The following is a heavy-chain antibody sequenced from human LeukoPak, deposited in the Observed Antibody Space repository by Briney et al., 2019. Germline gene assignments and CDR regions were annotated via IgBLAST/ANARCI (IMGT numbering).Heavy chain of an antibody. D-gene: IGHD6-19*01. V-gene: IGHV1-46*01. Sequence: GASVKVSCKASGYTFPSYFMHWVRQAPGQGLEWMGIINPTGGSTTYAQKFQGRVTMTRDTSTSTAYMELSSLRSEDTAVYYCARAALAVAGSLNYFDYWGQGTLVTVSS. CDR2: INPTGGST. CDR1: GYTFPSYF. CDR3: ARAALAVAGSLNYFDY. J-gene: IGHJ4*02.